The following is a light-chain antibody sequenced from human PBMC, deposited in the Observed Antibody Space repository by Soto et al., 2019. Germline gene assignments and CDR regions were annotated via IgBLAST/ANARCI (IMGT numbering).Light chain of an antibody. Sequence: EIVLTQSPATLSLSPGERATLSCRASPSVTNFLAWYQQKPGQAPRLLIYGALNRATGIPARFSGSGSGTDFPLTISSLEPEDSAIYYCQQRTIWPPVTFGQGTRLEIK. J-gene: IGKJ5*01. CDR1: PSVTNF. V-gene: IGKV3-11*01. CDR3: QQRTIWPPVT. CDR2: GAL.